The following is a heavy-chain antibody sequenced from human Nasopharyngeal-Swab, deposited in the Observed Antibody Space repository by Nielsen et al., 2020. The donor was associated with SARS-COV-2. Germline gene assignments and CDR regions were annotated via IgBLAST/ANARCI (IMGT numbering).Heavy chain of an antibody. J-gene: IGHJ4*02. V-gene: IGHV3-23*01. CDR3: AKSKGYYGDYYFDY. CDR2: ISSSGGST. CDR1: GFTFSSYA. Sequence: GGSLRLSCAASGFTFSSYAMSWVRQAPGKGLEWVSAISSSGGSTYYADSVKGRFTISRDNSKNTLYLQVNSLRAEDTAVYYCAKSKGYYGDYYFDYWGQGTLVTVSS. D-gene: IGHD4-17*01.